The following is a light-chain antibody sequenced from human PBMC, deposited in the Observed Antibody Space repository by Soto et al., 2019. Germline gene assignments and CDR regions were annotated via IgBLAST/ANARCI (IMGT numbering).Light chain of an antibody. CDR2: DAF. CDR3: QQRNNWVT. Sequence: EVVLTQSPVTLSLSPGERATFSSRASRNLKNYLAWYQQKPGQPPRLLIYDAFNRATGIPARFSGSGSGTDFILTISSLEPEDFGVYYCQQRNNWVTFGGGTKVEIK. J-gene: IGKJ4*01. V-gene: IGKV3-11*01. CDR1: RNLKNY.